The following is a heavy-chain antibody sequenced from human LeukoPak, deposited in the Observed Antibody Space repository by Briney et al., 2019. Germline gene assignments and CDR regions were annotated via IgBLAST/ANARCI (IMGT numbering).Heavy chain of an antibody. Sequence: PGGSLRLSCAASGFTFSLYSMNWVRQAPGKGLEWVSYFGDDIYYADSVEGRFTTSRDNAKNSLYLQMNSLRAEDTAVYYCARDSGWSFDYWGQGTLVTVSS. D-gene: IGHD2-15*01. CDR1: GFTFSLYS. V-gene: IGHV3-48*01. CDR2: FGDDI. J-gene: IGHJ4*02. CDR3: ARDSGWSFDY.